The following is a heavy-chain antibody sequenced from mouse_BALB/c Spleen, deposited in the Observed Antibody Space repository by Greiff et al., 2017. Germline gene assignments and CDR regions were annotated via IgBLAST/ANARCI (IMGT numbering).Heavy chain of an antibody. Sequence: QVQLQQSGPGLVAPSQSLSITCTVSGFSLTSYGVHWVRQPPGKGLEWLGVIWAGGSTNYNSALMSRLSISKDNSKSQVFLKMNSLQTDDTAMYYCARYGSTMITTDAMDYWGQGTSVTVSS. CDR1: GFSLTSYG. CDR2: IWAGGST. V-gene: IGHV2-9*02. CDR3: ARYGSTMITTDAMDY. D-gene: IGHD2-4*01. J-gene: IGHJ4*01.